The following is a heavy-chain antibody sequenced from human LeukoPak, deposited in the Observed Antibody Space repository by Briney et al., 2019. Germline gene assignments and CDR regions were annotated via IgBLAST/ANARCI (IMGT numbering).Heavy chain of an antibody. CDR2: IYTGGNT. J-gene: IGHJ4*02. CDR3: ARGDDSGYYDYFDY. D-gene: IGHD3-22*01. V-gene: IGHV3-53*01. CDR1: GFTVDSNY. Sequence: GGSLRLSCAASGFTVDSNYLSWVRQAPGKGLEWVSTIYTGGNTYYAASVKGRFTISRDFSKNTVFLLMNSLRAEDTAMYYCARGDDSGYYDYFDYWGQGALVTVSS.